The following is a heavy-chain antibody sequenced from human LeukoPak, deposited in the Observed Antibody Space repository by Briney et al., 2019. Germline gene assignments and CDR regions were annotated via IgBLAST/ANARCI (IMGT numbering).Heavy chain of an antibody. V-gene: IGHV3-7*01. CDR1: GFTFSSYW. J-gene: IGHJ3*02. CDR3: ARDLAGPPQEAFDI. Sequence: GGSLRLSCAASGFTFSSYWMNWVRQAPGKGLEWVANIKKDGSERYYVDSVKGRFTISRDNTKKSLYLQMNTLRAEDTAVYYCARDLAGPPQEAFDIWGQGTMVTISS. CDR2: IKKDGSER.